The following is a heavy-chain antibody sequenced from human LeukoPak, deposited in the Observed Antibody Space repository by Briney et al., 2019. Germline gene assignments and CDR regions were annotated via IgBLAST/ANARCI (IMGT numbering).Heavy chain of an antibody. CDR1: GYTFTSYG. CDR3: ARARGRGLTGYNWFDP. CDR2: ISAYNGNT. J-gene: IGHJ5*02. Sequence: ASVKVSCKASGYTFTSYGISWVRLAPGQGLEWMGWISAYNGNTNYAQKLQGRVTMTTDTSTSTAYMELRSLRSDDTAVYYCARARGRGLTGYNWFDPWGQGTLVTVSS. V-gene: IGHV1-18*01. D-gene: IGHD3-9*01.